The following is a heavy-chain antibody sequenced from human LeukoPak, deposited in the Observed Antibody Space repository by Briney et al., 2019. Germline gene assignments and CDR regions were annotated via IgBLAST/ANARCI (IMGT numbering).Heavy chain of an antibody. Sequence: GGSLRLSCAASGFTVNTDAMSWVHQAPGKGLEWVSSISGSGDNTFYADSVKGRFTISRDNSKSTLYLQINSLRAEDTAVYYCAKDPFHWGTIYFDYWGQGTLVTVSS. J-gene: IGHJ4*02. CDR2: ISGSGDNT. D-gene: IGHD7-27*01. V-gene: IGHV3-23*01. CDR3: AKDPFHWGTIYFDY. CDR1: GFTVNTDA.